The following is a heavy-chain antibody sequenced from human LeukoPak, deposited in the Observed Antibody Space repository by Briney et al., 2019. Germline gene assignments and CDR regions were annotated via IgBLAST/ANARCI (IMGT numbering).Heavy chain of an antibody. CDR3: ATLGGVSPRAQDHYYYYMDV. CDR2: LDPEDGET. V-gene: IGHV1-69-2*01. J-gene: IGHJ6*03. D-gene: IGHD3-16*01. Sequence: ATVKISSKASGYTFIDYYIHWVQQAPGKGLEWMGRLDPEDGETIYSEKFHGRVTIVADTSTDTAYMELSSLRSEDTAVYYCATLGGVSPRAQDHYYYYMDVWGKGTTVTVSS. CDR1: GYTFIDYY.